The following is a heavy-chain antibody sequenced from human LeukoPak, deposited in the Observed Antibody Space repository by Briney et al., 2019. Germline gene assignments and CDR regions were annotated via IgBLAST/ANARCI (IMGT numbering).Heavy chain of an antibody. CDR1: GYSFTSHW. V-gene: IGHV5-51*01. D-gene: IGHD2-21*02. CDR3: ARRAYCGGDCYTDY. Sequence: GESLKISCKGSGSGSGYSFTSHWLAWVRQMPGKGLEWMGIIYPRDSNTIYSPSFQGQVTISADKSISTAYLQWSSLKASDTAMYYCARRAYCGGDCYTDYWGQGTLVTVSS. J-gene: IGHJ4*02. CDR2: IYPRDSNT.